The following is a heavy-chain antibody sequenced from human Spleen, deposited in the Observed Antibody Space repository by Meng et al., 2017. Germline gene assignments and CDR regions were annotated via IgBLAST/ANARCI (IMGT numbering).Heavy chain of an antibody. CDR1: GFAFSAYG. J-gene: IGHJ4*02. CDR2: LWYDGTNT. V-gene: IGHV3-30*02. D-gene: IGHD4-17*01. Sequence: GESLKISCAASGFAFSAYGMHWVRQAPGKGLEWVALLWYDGTNTFYSDSVKGRFTISRDNSKNTLYLQMNSLRAEDTAVYYCARAYDYGDYTFDYWGQGTLVTVSS. CDR3: ARAYDYGDYTFDY.